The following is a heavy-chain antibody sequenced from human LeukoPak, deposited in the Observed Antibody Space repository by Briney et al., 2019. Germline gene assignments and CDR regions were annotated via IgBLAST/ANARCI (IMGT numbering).Heavy chain of an antibody. CDR1: GFTFSSYA. V-gene: IGHV3-30*04. Sequence: GRSLRLSCAASGFTFSSYAMHWVRQAPGKGLEWVAVISYDGSGKYYADSVKGRFTISRDNSKNTLYLQMNSLRAEDTAVYYCARLFRVVVPAANTHFDYWGQGTLVTVSS. J-gene: IGHJ4*02. D-gene: IGHD2-2*01. CDR2: ISYDGSGK. CDR3: ARLFRVVVPAANTHFDY.